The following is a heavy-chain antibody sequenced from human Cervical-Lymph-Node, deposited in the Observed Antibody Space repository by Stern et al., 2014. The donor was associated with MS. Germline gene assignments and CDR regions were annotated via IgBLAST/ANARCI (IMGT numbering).Heavy chain of an antibody. CDR1: GFDFSSYG. J-gene: IGHJ4*02. D-gene: IGHD3-9*01. Sequence: VQLVQSGGGVVQPGRSLKLSCAASGFDFSSYGIHWVRQAPGKGLEWVAVIWYDGSKKFYAEFVKGRFTISRDNSKSTGSLQMNSLRDEDTAVYYCTGVNYDILTGYYSDYWGQGALVTVSS. V-gene: IGHV3-33*01. CDR3: TGVNYDILTGYYSDY. CDR2: IWYDGSKK.